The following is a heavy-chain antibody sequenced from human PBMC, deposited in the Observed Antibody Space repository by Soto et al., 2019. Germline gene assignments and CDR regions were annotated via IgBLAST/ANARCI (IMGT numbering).Heavy chain of an antibody. CDR3: ARDFGGVSGTSNYFDH. J-gene: IGHJ4*02. CDR2: IYYSGFT. V-gene: IGHV4-31*03. D-gene: IGHD3-16*01. CDR1: GGSISSGGYY. Sequence: TLSLTCTVSGGSISSGGYYWNWIRQHPGKGLEWIGYIYYSGFTLYNPSLKSRVTISVDTSKNQFSLKLSSVTAADTAVYYCARDFGGVSGTSNYFDHWGQGTPVTVSS.